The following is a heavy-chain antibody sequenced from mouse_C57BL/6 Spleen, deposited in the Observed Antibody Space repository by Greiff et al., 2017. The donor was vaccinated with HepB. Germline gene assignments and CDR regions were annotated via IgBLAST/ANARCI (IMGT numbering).Heavy chain of an antibody. CDR2: INPNNGGT. Sequence: VQLQQSGPELVKPGASVKMSCKASGYTFTDYNMHWVKQSHGKSLEWIGYINPNNGGTSYNQKFKGKATLTVNKSSSTAYMELRSLTSEDSSVYYCEFYYGSSLDYRGQGTTLTVSS. CDR1: GYTFTDYN. CDR3: EFYYGSSLDY. J-gene: IGHJ2*01. D-gene: IGHD1-1*01. V-gene: IGHV1-22*01.